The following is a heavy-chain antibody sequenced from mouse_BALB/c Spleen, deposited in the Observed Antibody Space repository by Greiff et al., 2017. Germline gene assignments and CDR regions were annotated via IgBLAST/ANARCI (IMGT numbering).Heavy chain of an antibody. Sequence: DVKLVESGGGLVKPGGSLKLSCAASGFTFSSYAMSWVRQTPEKRLEWVASISSGGSTYYPDSVKGRFTISRDNARNILYLQMSSLRSEDTAMYYCARKGLRLFFDYWGQGTTLTVSS. CDR3: ARKGLRLFFDY. CDR1: GFTFSSYA. D-gene: IGHD1-2*01. CDR2: ISSGGST. V-gene: IGHV5-6-5*01. J-gene: IGHJ2*01.